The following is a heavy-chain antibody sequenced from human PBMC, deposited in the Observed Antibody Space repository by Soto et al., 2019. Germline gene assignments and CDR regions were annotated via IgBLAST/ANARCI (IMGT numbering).Heavy chain of an antibody. CDR1: GYTFTSYG. CDR2: ISAYNGNT. V-gene: IGHV1-18*04. CDR3: AREWFVVVPAGILSGWYYCGS. D-gene: IGHD2-2*02. J-gene: IGHJ4*02. Sequence: GASVKVSCKASGYTFTSYGISWVRQAPGQGLEWMGWISAYNGNTNYAQKLQGRVTMTTDTSTSTAYMELRSLRSDDTAVYYCAREWFVVVPAGILSGWYYCGSWGQGSLGTVCS.